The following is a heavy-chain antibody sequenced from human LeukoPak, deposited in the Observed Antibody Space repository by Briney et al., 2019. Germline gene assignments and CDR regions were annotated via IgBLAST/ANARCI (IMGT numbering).Heavy chain of an antibody. CDR1: GYTFTSYY. CDR2: INPSGGST. V-gene: IGHV1-46*01. D-gene: IGHD6-19*01. CDR3: AREGWLGYSSGWYEKYYFDY. J-gene: IGHJ4*02. Sequence: GASVKVSCKASGYTFTSYYMHWVRQAPGQGLECMGIINPSGGSTSYAQKFQGRVTMTRDTSTSTVYMELSSLRSEDTAVYYCAREGWLGYSSGWYEKYYFDYWGQGTLVTVSS.